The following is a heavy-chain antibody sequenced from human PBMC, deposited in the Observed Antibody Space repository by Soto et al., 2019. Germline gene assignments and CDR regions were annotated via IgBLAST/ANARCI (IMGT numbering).Heavy chain of an antibody. Sequence: QVQLVESGGGVVQPGRSLTLSCAASGFTFSSYGMHWVRQAPGKGLEWVAVISYDGSNKYYADSLKGRFTISRDNSKNTLYLQMNSLRAEDTAVYYCAKDHGTWSSSLYDLDYWGQGTLVTVSS. CDR3: AKDHGTWSSSLYDLDY. V-gene: IGHV3-30*18. J-gene: IGHJ4*02. D-gene: IGHD6-13*01. CDR1: GFTFSSYG. CDR2: ISYDGSNK.